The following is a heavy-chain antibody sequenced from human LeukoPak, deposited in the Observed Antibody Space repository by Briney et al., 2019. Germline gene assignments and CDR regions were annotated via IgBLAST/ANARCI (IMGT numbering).Heavy chain of an antibody. CDR3: ARQELRVPLWAFDI. D-gene: IGHD2-21*01. CDR2: ISSSGSTI. CDR1: GFTFSDYY. V-gene: IGHV3-11*01. J-gene: IGHJ3*02. Sequence: GGSLRLSCAASGFTFSDYYMSWIRKAPGEGLEWVSYISSSGSTIYYADSVKGRFTISRDNTKNSLYLQMNSLRAEDTAVYYCARQELRVPLWAFDIWGQGTMVTVSS.